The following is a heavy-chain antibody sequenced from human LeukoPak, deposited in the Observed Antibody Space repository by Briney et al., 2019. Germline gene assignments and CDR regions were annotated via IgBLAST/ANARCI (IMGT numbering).Heavy chain of an antibody. V-gene: IGHV3-15*01. Sequence: GGSLRLSCAASGFTFSNAWMSWVRQAPGKGLEWVGRIKSKTDGGTTDYAAPVKGRFTISRDDSKNTLYLQMNSLKTEDTAVYYCTTQTLGYSGYDNRNLDVWGKGTTVTVSS. CDR1: GFTFSNAW. CDR2: IKSKTDGGTT. J-gene: IGHJ6*04. D-gene: IGHD5-12*01. CDR3: TTQTLGYSGYDNRNLDV.